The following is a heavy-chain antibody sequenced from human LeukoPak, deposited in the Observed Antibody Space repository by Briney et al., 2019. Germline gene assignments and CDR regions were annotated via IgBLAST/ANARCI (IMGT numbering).Heavy chain of an antibody. Sequence: ASVKVSCKASGYTFTSYAMNWVRQAPGQGLDWMGWINTNTGNQTYAQGFTGRFVFSLDTSVSTAYLQISSLKAEDTAVYYCARDGGDYSSSCYDYWGQGTLVTVSS. CDR1: GYTFTSYA. CDR2: INTNTGNQ. V-gene: IGHV7-4-1*02. CDR3: ARDGGDYSSSCYDY. J-gene: IGHJ4*02. D-gene: IGHD6-6*01.